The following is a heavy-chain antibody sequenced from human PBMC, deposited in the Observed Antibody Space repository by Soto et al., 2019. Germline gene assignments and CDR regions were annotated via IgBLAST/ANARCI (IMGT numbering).Heavy chain of an antibody. J-gene: IGHJ4*02. CDR2: IYYSGST. CDR3: AREVGYCSSTSCYGVERAFDY. D-gene: IGHD2-2*01. V-gene: IGHV4-31*03. Sequence: PSETLSLTCTVSGGSISSGGYYWSWIRQHPGKALEWIGYIYYSGSTYYNPSLKSRVTISVDTSKNQFSLKLSSVTAADTAVYYCAREVGYCSSTSCYGVERAFDYWGQGTLVTVSS. CDR1: GGSISSGGYY.